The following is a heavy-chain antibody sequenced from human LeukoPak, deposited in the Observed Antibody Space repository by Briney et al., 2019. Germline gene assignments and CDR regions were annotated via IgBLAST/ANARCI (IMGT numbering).Heavy chain of an antibody. CDR1: GYTFTVYY. V-gene: IGHV1-2*02. CDR3: ARVTVKPNWFDP. CDR2: INPNSGGT. D-gene: IGHD4-17*01. J-gene: IGHJ5*02. Sequence: ASVKVSCKASGYTFTVYYIHWVRQAPGQGLEWMGWINPNSGGTNYAQKFQGRVTMTRDTSIGTAYMELSRLRSDDTAVYYCARVTVKPNWFDPWGQGTLVTVSS.